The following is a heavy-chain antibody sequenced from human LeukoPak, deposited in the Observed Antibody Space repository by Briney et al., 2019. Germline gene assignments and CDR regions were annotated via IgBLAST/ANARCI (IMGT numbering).Heavy chain of an antibody. V-gene: IGHV1-18*01. Sequence: ASVKVSCKASGYTFTSYGISWVRQAPGQGREWMGWISAYNGNTNYAQKLQGRVTMTTDTSTSTAYMDLRSLRSDDTAVYYCARDSRITIFGVASNWFDPWGQGTLVTVSS. CDR1: GYTFTSYG. D-gene: IGHD3-3*01. CDR3: ARDSRITIFGVASNWFDP. J-gene: IGHJ5*02. CDR2: ISAYNGNT.